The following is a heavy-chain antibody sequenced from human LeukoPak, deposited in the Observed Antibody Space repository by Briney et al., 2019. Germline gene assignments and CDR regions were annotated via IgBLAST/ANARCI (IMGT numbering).Heavy chain of an antibody. CDR2: IYYSGST. J-gene: IGHJ5*02. D-gene: IGHD2-15*01. CDR3: ARRRIVVVAATPGHNWFDP. Sequence: SETLSLTCTVSGGSISSSSYYWGWIRQPPGKGLEWIGSIYYSGSTYYNPSLKSRVTISVDTSKNQFSLKLSSVTAADTAVYYCARRRIVVVAATPGHNWFDPWGQGTLVTVSS. V-gene: IGHV4-39*01. CDR1: GGSISSSSYY.